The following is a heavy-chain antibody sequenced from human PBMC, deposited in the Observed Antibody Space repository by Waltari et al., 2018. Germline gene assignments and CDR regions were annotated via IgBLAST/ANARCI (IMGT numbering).Heavy chain of an antibody. D-gene: IGHD1-20*01. CDR3: VKDVYICNPDVFDM. Sequence: EVQVLESGGGLVQPGGSLRLSCAASGFTFSNYAMSWVRQAPGKGLEWVSGISGSGRSTYYADSVKGRLTISRDNSQNTMYLQMNSLRAEDTAIYYCVKDVYICNPDVFDMWGQGTVVTVSS. CDR1: GFTFSNYA. CDR2: ISGSGRST. J-gene: IGHJ3*02. V-gene: IGHV3-23*01.